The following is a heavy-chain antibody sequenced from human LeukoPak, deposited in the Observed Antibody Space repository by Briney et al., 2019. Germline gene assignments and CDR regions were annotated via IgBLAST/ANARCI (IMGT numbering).Heavy chain of an antibody. V-gene: IGHV3-23*01. Sequence: GGSLRLSCAASRFTFSSYAMSWVRQAPGKGLEWVSTIIGRGDSTYYADSVKGRFTISRDNSRNTLYLQMNTLRAEDTAVYYCAKAIAAPVWYFDLWGRGTLVTVSS. CDR2: IIGRGDST. D-gene: IGHD6-13*01. CDR1: RFTFSSYA. CDR3: AKAIAAPVWYFDL. J-gene: IGHJ2*01.